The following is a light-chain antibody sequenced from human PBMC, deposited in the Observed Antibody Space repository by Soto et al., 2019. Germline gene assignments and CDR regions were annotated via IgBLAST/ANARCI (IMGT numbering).Light chain of an antibody. J-gene: IGLJ3*02. CDR3: AAWDDSLNLWV. CDR2: NNN. CDR1: SSNIGSNL. Sequence: QSVLTQPPSASGTPGQRVTISCSGSSSNIGSNLVNWCQQLPGTAPKLLIYNNNQRPSGVPDRFSGSKSGTSASLAISGLQSEDEADYYCAAWDDSLNLWVFGGGTKLTVL. V-gene: IGLV1-44*01.